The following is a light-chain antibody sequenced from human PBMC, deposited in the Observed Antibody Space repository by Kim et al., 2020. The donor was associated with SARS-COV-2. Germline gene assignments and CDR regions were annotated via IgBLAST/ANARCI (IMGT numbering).Light chain of an antibody. J-gene: IGKJ2*01. CDR2: GAT. CDR1: DNIANS. CDR3: QQYSHWPYS. Sequence: IGMAQYPATLSVSPVERATLSCRASDNIANSFAWYQHTPGQAPRLLIYGATTRATGVPARFTGSGSGTEFTLTITSLQSEDFVIYFCQQYSHWPYSFGQGTKLEI. V-gene: IGKV3-15*01.